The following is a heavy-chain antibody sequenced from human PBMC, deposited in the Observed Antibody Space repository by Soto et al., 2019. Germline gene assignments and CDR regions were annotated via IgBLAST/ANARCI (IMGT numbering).Heavy chain of an antibody. Sequence: SETLSLTCTVSGGSISSGDYYWSWIRQPPGKGLEWIGYIYYSGSTYYNPSLKSRVTISVDTSKNQFSLKLSSVTAADTAVYYCARGGGYDSDYYFDYWGQGTLVTVSS. J-gene: IGHJ4*02. CDR2: IYYSGST. D-gene: IGHD5-12*01. V-gene: IGHV4-30-4*01. CDR3: ARGGGYDSDYYFDY. CDR1: GGSISSGDYY.